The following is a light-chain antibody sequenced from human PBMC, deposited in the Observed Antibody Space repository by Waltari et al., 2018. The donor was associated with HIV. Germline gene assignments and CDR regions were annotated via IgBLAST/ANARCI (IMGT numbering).Light chain of an antibody. Sequence: EIVLTQSPGTLSLSPGERLTLSCRASQSLTSSYLAWYQQKPGQAPRLLIYGVSSRATGIPDRFSGSGSATDFTLTISRLEPEDFAIYYCQQYNNLPWTFGQGTKVEI. CDR2: GVS. V-gene: IGKV3-20*01. CDR3: QQYNNLPWT. CDR1: QSLTSSY. J-gene: IGKJ1*01.